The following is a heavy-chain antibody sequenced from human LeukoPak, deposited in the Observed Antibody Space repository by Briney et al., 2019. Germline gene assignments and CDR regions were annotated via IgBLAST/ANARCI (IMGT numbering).Heavy chain of an antibody. J-gene: IGHJ4*02. CDR1: GYSFTNYW. D-gene: IGHD6-13*01. CDR2: IYPGDSET. CDR3: ARDTSSWYDY. Sequence: GEALKISFKGSGYSFTNYWIGWGRQMPGKGLEWMGIIYPGDSETRYSPSSHGQVTLSADKSIRTAYLPWSSLKASDTAMHYCARDTSSWYDYWGQGTLVTVSS. V-gene: IGHV5-51*01.